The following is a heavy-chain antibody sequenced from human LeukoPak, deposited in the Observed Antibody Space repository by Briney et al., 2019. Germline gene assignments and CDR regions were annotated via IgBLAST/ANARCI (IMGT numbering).Heavy chain of an antibody. J-gene: IGHJ4*02. CDR1: GFTFSSYG. CDR2: ISYDGSNK. Sequence: GGSLRLSCAASGFTFSSYGMHWVRQAPGKGLEWVAVISYDGSNKYYADSVKGRFTISRDNSKNTLYLQMNSLRAEDTAVYYCARGYGEYYYDRSGCFDYWGQGTLVTVSS. D-gene: IGHD3-22*01. CDR3: ARGYGEYYYDRSGCFDY. V-gene: IGHV3-30*03.